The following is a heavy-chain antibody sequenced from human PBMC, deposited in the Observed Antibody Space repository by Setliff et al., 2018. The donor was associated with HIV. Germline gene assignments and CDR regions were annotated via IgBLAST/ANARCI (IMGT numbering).Heavy chain of an antibody. CDR1: GFTFKNAW. J-gene: IGHJ4*02. CDR3: VRGTLDF. V-gene: IGHV3-48*01. CDR2: ISSSGFPI. Sequence: GGSLRLSCAASGFTFKNAWMNWVRQAPGKGLEWVAQISSSGFPIYYADSVRGRFTASRDNGKNSLFLQMNSLRAEDTAVYYCVRGTLDFWGQGNLVTVSS.